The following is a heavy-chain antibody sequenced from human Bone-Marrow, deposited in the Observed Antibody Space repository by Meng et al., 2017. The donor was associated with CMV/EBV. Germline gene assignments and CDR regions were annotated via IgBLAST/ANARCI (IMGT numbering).Heavy chain of an antibody. Sequence: GGSLRLSCAASGFTVSSNYMSWVRQAPGKGLEWVSGINSAGSTTDYADSVKGRFTISRDNAKNTLYLQMNSLRVEDTAVYYCARAADYSYNWFDPWGQGTLVTVSS. CDR2: INSAGSTT. CDR1: GFTVSSNY. D-gene: IGHD3-16*01. V-gene: IGHV3-74*01. CDR3: ARAADYSYNWFDP. J-gene: IGHJ5*02.